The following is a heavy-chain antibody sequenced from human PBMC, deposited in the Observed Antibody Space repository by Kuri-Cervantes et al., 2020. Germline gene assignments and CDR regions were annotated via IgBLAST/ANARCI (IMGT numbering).Heavy chain of an antibody. J-gene: IGHJ4*02. CDR1: GFTFSSYA. D-gene: IGHD2-15*01. CDR3: ARGRGAAIDY. CDR2: ISYGGSNK. V-gene: IGHV3-30*07. Sequence: LSLTCAASGFTFSSYAMHWVRQAPGKGLEWVAVISYGGSNKYYADSVKGRFTISRDNAKNSLYLQMNSLRAEDAAVYYCARGRGAAIDYWGQGTLVTVSS.